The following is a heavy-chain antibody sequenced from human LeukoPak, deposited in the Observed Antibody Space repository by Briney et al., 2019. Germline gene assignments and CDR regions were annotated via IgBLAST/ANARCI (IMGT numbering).Heavy chain of an antibody. V-gene: IGHV3-33*01. CDR1: GFTFSSYG. Sequence: GRSLRLSCAASGFTFSSYGMHWVRQAPGKGLERVAVIWYDGSNKYYADSVKGRFTISRDNSKNTLYLQMNSLRAEDTAVYYCARDPEAVAGTGFDYWGQGTLVTVSS. CDR3: ARDPEAVAGTGFDY. CDR2: IWYDGSNK. J-gene: IGHJ4*02. D-gene: IGHD6-19*01.